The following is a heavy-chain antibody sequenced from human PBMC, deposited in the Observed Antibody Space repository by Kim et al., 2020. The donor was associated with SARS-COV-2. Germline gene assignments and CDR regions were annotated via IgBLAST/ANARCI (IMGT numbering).Heavy chain of an antibody. V-gene: IGHV4-4*07. J-gene: IGHJ4*02. CDR1: GGSISSYY. Sequence: SETLSLTCTVSGGSISSYYWSWIRQRAGKGLEWIGRIYTSGSTNYNPSLKSRVTMSVDTSKNQFSLKLSSVTAADTAVYYCARSDVAVAGILYYFDYWGQGTLVTVSS. D-gene: IGHD6-19*01. CDR3: ARSDVAVAGILYYFDY. CDR2: IYTSGST.